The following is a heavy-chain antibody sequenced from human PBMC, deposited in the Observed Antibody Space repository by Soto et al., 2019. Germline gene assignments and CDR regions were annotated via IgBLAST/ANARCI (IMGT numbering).Heavy chain of an antibody. Sequence: EVQLVESGGGLVQPGGSLRLSCAASGFTFNNYAMHWVRQAPGKGLEYVSTINSNGGSTYYANSVKGRFTISRDNSKNTLYLQMGSLRAEEMAVYYCARHSSGYSYAFDIWGQVTMVTVAS. CDR1: GFTFNNYA. J-gene: IGHJ3*02. V-gene: IGHV3-64*01. CDR3: ARHSSGYSYAFDI. D-gene: IGHD3-22*01. CDR2: INSNGGST.